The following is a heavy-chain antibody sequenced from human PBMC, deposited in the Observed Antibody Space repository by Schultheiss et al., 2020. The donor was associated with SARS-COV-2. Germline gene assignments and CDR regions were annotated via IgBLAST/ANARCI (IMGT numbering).Heavy chain of an antibody. J-gene: IGHJ4*02. V-gene: IGHV4-4*07. CDR2: IYTSGST. Sequence: SQTLSLTCTVSGGSISNSSWSWIRQPAGKGLEWIGRIYTSGSTYYNPSLKSRVTISEDTSKNQFSLQLNSVTPEDTAVYYCARDLDSYGLDYWGQGTLVTVSS. CDR3: ARDLDSYGLDY. D-gene: IGHD5-18*01. CDR1: GGSISNSS.